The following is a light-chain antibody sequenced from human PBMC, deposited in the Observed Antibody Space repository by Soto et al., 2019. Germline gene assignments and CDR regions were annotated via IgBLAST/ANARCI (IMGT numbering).Light chain of an antibody. CDR2: WAS. J-gene: IGKJ1*01. CDR1: QSVLYSSNNKNY. CDR3: QQYYSTPTWT. Sequence: DIVMTQSPDSLAVSLGERATINCKSSQSVLYSSNNKNYLAWYQQKPGQPPKLLIYWASTRESGVPDRFSGSGSGKDFTLTISRLQAEDVAVYYCQQYYSTPTWTFGQGTKVEIK. V-gene: IGKV4-1*01.